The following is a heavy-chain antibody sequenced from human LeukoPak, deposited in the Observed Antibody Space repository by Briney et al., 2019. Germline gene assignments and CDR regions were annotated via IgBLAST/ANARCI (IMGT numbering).Heavy chain of an antibody. CDR1: GYTFADND. Sequence: GASVKVSCKASGYTFADNDMYWIRQAPGQGLECMGWISPNSGVTNYAQKFQGRITMTGDTSISTGYMELSSLRSDDTAVYYCARELGRNAFDVWGQGTMVTVSS. CDR2: ISPNSGVT. D-gene: IGHD7-27*01. J-gene: IGHJ3*01. CDR3: ARELGRNAFDV. V-gene: IGHV1-2*02.